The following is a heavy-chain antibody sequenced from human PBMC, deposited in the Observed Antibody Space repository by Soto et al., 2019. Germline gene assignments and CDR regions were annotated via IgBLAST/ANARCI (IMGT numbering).Heavy chain of an antibody. J-gene: IGHJ6*03. CDR2: INSDGSRT. Sequence: DVQLEESGGGLVQPGGSLRLSCGASGFTFSSYWMHWVRQAPGKGLVWVSRINSDGSRTNYADSVNGRFTISRDNAKNTVYLQMNSLSAEDTAVYYCARIGTGYYYMDVWGKGTTVTVSS. CDR3: ARIGTGYYYMDV. CDR1: GFTFSSYW. D-gene: IGHD3-10*01. V-gene: IGHV3-74*01.